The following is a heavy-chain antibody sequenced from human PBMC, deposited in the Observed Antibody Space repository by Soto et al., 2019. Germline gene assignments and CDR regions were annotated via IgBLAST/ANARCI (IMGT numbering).Heavy chain of an antibody. CDR1: GYTFTNYG. Sequence: QVPLVQSGAEVKKPGASVKVSCKASGYTFTNYGINWVRQAPGQGLEWMGWINVYNGNTNYAQSLQGRVTMTTDTSTNTAYMELRSLRSDDTAVYYCARDPLIVAVSSDYGMDVWGQGTTVTVSS. CDR3: ARDPLIVAVSSDYGMDV. CDR2: INVYNGNT. D-gene: IGHD2-21*01. V-gene: IGHV1-18*01. J-gene: IGHJ6*02.